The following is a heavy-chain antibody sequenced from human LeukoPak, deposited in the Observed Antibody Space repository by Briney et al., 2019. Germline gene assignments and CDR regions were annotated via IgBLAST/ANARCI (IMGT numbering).Heavy chain of an antibody. V-gene: IGHV3-21*01. CDR1: GFTFSSYS. CDR2: ISSSSSYI. Sequence: PGGSLRLSCAASGFTFSSYSMKWVRQAPGEGLEWVSSISSSSSYIYYADSVKGGFTISIDNAKNSLYLQMNSLRAEDTAVYYCARDRGVVVPGPFDPWGQGTLVTVSS. J-gene: IGHJ5*02. D-gene: IGHD2-2*01. CDR3: ARDRGVVVPGPFDP.